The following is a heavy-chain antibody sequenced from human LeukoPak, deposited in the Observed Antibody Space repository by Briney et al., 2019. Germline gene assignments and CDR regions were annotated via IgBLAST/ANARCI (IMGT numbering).Heavy chain of an antibody. V-gene: IGHV4-59*01. Sequence: PSETLSLTCTVSGGSISSYYWSWIRQPPGKGLEWIGYIYYSGSTNYNPSLKSRVTISVDKSKNKFSLRLSSGTAADTAVYYCARVTGYMIEDYFGYWGPVTLVTAS. CDR2: IYYSGST. CDR3: ARVTGYMIEDYFGY. D-gene: IGHD3-22*01. CDR1: GGSISSYY. J-gene: IGHJ4*02.